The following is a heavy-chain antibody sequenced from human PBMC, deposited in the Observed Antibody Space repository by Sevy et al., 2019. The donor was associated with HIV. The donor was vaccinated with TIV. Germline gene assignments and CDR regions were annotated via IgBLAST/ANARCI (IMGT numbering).Heavy chain of an antibody. CDR2: ISTTVSSK. CDR1: GFTFSNYE. Sequence: GGSLRLSCAASGFTFSNYEMSWVRQAPGKGLEWVSFISTTVSSKWYADSVKGRFTISRDNAKNSLFLRMNSLRAEDTAVYYCARGYQYGHGYFDLWGRGTLVTVSS. J-gene: IGHJ2*01. CDR3: ARGYQYGHGYFDL. D-gene: IGHD2-2*03. V-gene: IGHV3-48*03.